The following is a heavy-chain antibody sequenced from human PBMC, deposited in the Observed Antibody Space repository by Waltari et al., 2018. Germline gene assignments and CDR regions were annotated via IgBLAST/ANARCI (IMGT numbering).Heavy chain of an antibody. J-gene: IGHJ4*02. V-gene: IGHV3-9*01. CDR2: ISWNSGSI. CDR1: GFTFDDYA. D-gene: IGHD6-13*01. Sequence: EVQLVESGGGLVQPGRSLRLSCAASGFTFDDYAMHWVRQAPGKGLEWVSGISWNSGSIGYADSVKGRFTISRDNAKNSLYLQMNSLRAEDTALYYCAKDTGIAAAGNHFDYWGQGTLVTVSS. CDR3: AKDTGIAAAGNHFDY.